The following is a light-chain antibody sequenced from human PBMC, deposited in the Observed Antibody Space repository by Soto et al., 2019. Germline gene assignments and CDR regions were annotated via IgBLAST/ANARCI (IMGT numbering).Light chain of an antibody. CDR3: CSYAGDSAFL. CDR1: SNDVGSYKF. Sequence: QSALTQPASVSGSPGQSITISCTGSSNDVGSYKFVSWYQQYPGKTPKLIIYEASKRPAGVSSRFTGSKSGNTASLRISGLQAMYEAEYYCCSYAGDSAFLFGGGTKLTVL. CDR2: EAS. V-gene: IGLV2-23*02. J-gene: IGLJ2*01.